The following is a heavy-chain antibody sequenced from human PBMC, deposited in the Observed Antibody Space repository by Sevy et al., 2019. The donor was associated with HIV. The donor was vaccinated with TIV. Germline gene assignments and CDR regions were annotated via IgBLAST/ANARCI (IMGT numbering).Heavy chain of an antibody. V-gene: IGHV3-49*03. CDR3: ARVRGTISPYYYFGMDV. CDR1: GFNFGDYA. CDR2: IRSKTYGGTT. D-gene: IGHD3-16*01. J-gene: IGHJ6*02. Sequence: GVSLRLSCTASGFNFGDYAMSWCRQAPGKGLEWIGFIRSKTYGGTTEYAASVKGRFTISRDDSNGIASLQMNSLKTEDTAVYYCARVRGTISPYYYFGMDVWGQGTTVTVSS.